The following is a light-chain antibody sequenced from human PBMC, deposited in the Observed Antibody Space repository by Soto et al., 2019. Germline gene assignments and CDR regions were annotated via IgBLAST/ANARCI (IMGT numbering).Light chain of an antibody. CDR3: QAWDSGTVV. CDR2: QDT. Sequence: SYELTQPPSVSVSPGQTANITCSGDKLGDQYACWYQQKPGQSPVLVIYQDTKRPSGIPERFSGSNSGNTATLTISGTQAMDEADYYCQAWDSGTVVFGGGTQLTVL. CDR1: KLGDQY. V-gene: IGLV3-1*01. J-gene: IGLJ2*01.